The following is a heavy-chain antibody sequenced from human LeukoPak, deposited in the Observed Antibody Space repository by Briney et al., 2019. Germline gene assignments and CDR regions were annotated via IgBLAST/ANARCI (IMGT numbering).Heavy chain of an antibody. J-gene: IGHJ4*02. CDR1: GFTFSSYA. Sequence: AGGSLRLSCAASGFTFSSYAMSWVRQAPGKGLEWVSVISDSGGDTSYADSGRGRFTISRDNSKNTLYLQMNSLRAEDTAVYYCAQDLRGRGYSYGTGDYWGQGTLVTVSS. CDR3: AQDLRGRGYSYGTGDY. D-gene: IGHD5-18*01. CDR2: ISDSGGDT. V-gene: IGHV3-23*01.